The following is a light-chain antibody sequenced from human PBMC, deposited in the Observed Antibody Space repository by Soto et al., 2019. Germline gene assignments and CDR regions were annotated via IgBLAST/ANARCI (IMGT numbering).Light chain of an antibody. Sequence: DIQMTQSPSSLSASVGDRVTITCRASRSVSIWLAWYQQKPGKAPKLLIYKASNLESGVPSRFGGSGSGTEFTLTISSLQPDDFATYYCQQYNIYRTFGQGTKVEI. J-gene: IGKJ1*01. CDR3: QQYNIYRT. V-gene: IGKV1-5*03. CDR2: KAS. CDR1: RSVSIW.